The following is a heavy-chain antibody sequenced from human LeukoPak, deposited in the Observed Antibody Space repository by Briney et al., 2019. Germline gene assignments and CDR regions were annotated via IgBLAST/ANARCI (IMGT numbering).Heavy chain of an antibody. CDR3: ARGGYGHNMDV. V-gene: IGHV3-74*01. Sequence: PGGSLRLSCVGSGFMFSNYYMYWVRQALGKGLVWVSRIKNAGIDTIYADSVKGRFTVSRDNAKNTVYLQMSSLRAEDTAVYYCARGGYGHNMDVWGEGTTVTVSS. CDR2: IKNAGIDT. CDR1: GFMFSNYY. J-gene: IGHJ6*03. D-gene: IGHD3-10*01.